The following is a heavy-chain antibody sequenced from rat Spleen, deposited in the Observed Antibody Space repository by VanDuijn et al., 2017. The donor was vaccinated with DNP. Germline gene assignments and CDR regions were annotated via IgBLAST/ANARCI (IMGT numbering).Heavy chain of an antibody. CDR1: GFTFNNYW. Sequence: EVQLVESGGGLVQPGRSLKLSCVASGFTFNNYWMTWIRQAPTKGLELVAYISYFGDNTYSGDSVKGRFTISRDNAKSTLYLQMNSLRSEDMATYYCARHGRRVFDYWGQGVMVTVSS. D-gene: IGHD1-11*01. CDR3: ARHGRRVFDY. V-gene: IGHV5-22*01. CDR2: ISYFGDNT. J-gene: IGHJ2*01.